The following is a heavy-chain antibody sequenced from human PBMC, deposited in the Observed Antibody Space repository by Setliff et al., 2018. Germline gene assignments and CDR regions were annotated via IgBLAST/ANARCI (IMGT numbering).Heavy chain of an antibody. J-gene: IGHJ4*02. Sequence: GGSLRLSCAASGFTFSAYGMHWVRQAPGKGLEWVAVVSYDGSNKWYADSVKGRFTISRDNSKNTLYLQLNSLRPEDTAVYYCARTCSGSGCYAGLESWGQGTPVTVSS. V-gene: IGHV3-30*03. CDR1: GFTFSAYG. CDR3: ARTCSGSGCYAGLES. CDR2: VSYDGSNK. D-gene: IGHD2-15*01.